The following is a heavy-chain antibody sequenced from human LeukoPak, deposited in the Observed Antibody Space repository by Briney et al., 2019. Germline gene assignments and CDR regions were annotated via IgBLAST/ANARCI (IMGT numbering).Heavy chain of an antibody. CDR3: ARQYNWFDP. V-gene: IGHV4-39*01. J-gene: IGHJ5*02. Sequence: NPSETLSLTCTVSGGSISSSSYYWGWIRQPPGKGLEWIGSIYYSGSTYYNPSLKSRVTISVDTSKNQFSLKLSSVTAADTAVYYCARQYNWFDPWGQGTLVTVSS. CDR1: GGSISSSSYY. CDR2: IYYSGST.